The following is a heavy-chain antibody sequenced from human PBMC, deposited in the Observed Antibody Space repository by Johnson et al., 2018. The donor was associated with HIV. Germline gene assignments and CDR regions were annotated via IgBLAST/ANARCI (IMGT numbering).Heavy chain of an antibody. V-gene: IGHV3-66*01. CDR1: GFDVTSHY. D-gene: IGHD4-17*01. Sequence: VQLVESGGGLVQPGGSLRLSCEASGFDVTSHYMTWVRQAPGKGLEWISLIYGGATYYADSVKGRCTIARDNSKNSLILQMNSLKTEDTAVYYCTTAVDGAPDAFDIWGQGTMVTVSS. CDR2: IYGGAT. CDR3: TTAVDGAPDAFDI. J-gene: IGHJ3*02.